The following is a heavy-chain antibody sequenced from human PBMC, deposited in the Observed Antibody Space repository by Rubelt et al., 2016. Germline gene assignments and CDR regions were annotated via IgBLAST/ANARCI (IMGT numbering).Heavy chain of an antibody. CDR1: GYTFTGYY. CDR3: TQNTPHTPI. Sequence: QVQLVQSGSEVKRSGASVKVSCRASGYTFTGYYMHWVRQAPGQGLEWMGRINPNTGGTNYAQKFQGRVTMTRDTSTSTAYLDLNRLRSDDTAVYYCTQNTPHTPIWGQGTLVTVSS. V-gene: IGHV1-2*06. CDR2: INPNTGGT. D-gene: IGHD2-15*01. J-gene: IGHJ4*02.